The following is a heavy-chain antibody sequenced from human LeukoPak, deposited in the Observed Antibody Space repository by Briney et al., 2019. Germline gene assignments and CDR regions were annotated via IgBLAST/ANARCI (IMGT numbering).Heavy chain of an antibody. CDR2: ISSSSSYI. CDR1: GFTFSSYS. V-gene: IGHV3-21*01. D-gene: IGHD6-19*01. CDR3: ARRSGIAVAGAFDY. Sequence: PGGSLRLSCAASGFTFSSYSMNWVRQAPGKGLEWVSSISSSSSYIYYADSVRGRFTISRDNAKNSLYLQMNSLRAEDTAVYYCARRSGIAVAGAFDYWGQGTLVTVSS. J-gene: IGHJ4*02.